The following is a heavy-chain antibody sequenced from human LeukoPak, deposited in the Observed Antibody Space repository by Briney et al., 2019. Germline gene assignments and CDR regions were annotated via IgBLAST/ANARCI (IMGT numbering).Heavy chain of an antibody. Sequence: PGGSLRLPCAASGFSFSTYWMSWVRQAPGKGLEWVANIKQDGNEKYYADSVKGRFTISRDNAKNSLDLQMNSLRAEDTAVYYCARDTLGEGEDANYAVYYFDYWGQGSVVTVSS. CDR3: ARDTLGEGEDANYAVYYFDY. V-gene: IGHV3-7*01. D-gene: IGHD4/OR15-4a*01. CDR1: GFSFSTYW. CDR2: IKQDGNEK. J-gene: IGHJ4*02.